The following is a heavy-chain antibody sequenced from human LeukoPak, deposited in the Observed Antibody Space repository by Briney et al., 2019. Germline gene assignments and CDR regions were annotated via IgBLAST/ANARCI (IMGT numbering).Heavy chain of an antibody. CDR2: ISSSSSYI. CDR3: ARDVVRFDSSGWYFDY. J-gene: IGHJ4*02. Sequence: PGGSLRLSCAASGFTFSSYSMNWVRQAPGKGLEWVSSISSSSSYIYYADSVKGRFTISRDNAKNSLYLQMNSLRAEDTAVYYCARDVVRFDSSGWYFDYWGQGTLVTVSS. CDR1: GFTFSSYS. V-gene: IGHV3-21*01. D-gene: IGHD6-19*01.